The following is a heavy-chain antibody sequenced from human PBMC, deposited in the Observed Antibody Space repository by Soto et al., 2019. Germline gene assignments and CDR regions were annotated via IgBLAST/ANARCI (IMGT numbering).Heavy chain of an antibody. D-gene: IGHD2-15*01. J-gene: IGHJ5*02. CDR3: AKGSAGRCIGARCYPFDP. CDR1: GFTFSNYA. V-gene: IGHV3-23*01. Sequence: PGGSLRLSCAASGFTFSNYAMNWVRLAPGQRLEWVSSIIGAGTDTYYTDSVRGRFTLSRDTSRDTVFLQMNTLRADDTATYLSAKGSAGRCIGARCYPFDPWGQGTLVTVSS. CDR2: IIGAGTDT.